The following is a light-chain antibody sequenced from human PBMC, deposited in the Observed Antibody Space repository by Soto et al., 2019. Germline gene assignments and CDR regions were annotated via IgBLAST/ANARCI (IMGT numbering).Light chain of an antibody. V-gene: IGKV3-15*01. J-gene: IGKJ4*01. CDR1: QDIKNN. CDR2: DAA. Sequence: ETVMTQSPATLSVSPGESATLSCRANQDIKNNLAWYQQKPGQAPRLLIHDAATRATGIPARFSGSGSGTDFTLTISSLEHEDFAVYYCQQQANWTLTFGGGTKVDIK. CDR3: QQQANWTLT.